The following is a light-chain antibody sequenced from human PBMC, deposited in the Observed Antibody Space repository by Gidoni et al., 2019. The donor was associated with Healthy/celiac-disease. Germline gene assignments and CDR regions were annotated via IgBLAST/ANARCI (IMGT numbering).Light chain of an antibody. CDR2: GNS. CDR3: QSYDSSLYVV. Sequence: QSVLTQPPSVSGAPGQGVTISCTGSSSNIGAGYDVHWYQQLPGTAPKLLIYGNSNRPSGVPDRFSGSKSGTSASLAITGLQAEDEADYYCQSYDSSLYVVFGGGTKLTVL. V-gene: IGLV1-40*01. J-gene: IGLJ2*01. CDR1: SSNIGAGYD.